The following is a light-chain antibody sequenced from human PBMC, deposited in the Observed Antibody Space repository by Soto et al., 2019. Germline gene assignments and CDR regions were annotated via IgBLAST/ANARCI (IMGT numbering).Light chain of an antibody. CDR3: QVYNNWPPWT. Sequence: EVVMTQSPATLSVTQGERATLSFRASQTVNSNLAWYQQKPGQAPRLLIYGASTRAPGVPARFSGSRSGTEFTLIISSLQSEDVGVYFCQVYNNWPPWTFGQGTKVDIK. CDR1: QTVNSN. J-gene: IGKJ1*01. V-gene: IGKV3-15*01. CDR2: GAS.